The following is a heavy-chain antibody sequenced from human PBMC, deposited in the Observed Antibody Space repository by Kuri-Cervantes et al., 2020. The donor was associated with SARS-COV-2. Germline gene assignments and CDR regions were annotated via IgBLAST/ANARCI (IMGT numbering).Heavy chain of an antibody. CDR2: ISGSGGST. D-gene: IGHD3-22*01. V-gene: IGHV3-23*01. CDR1: GFTFSSYA. CDR3: AKVYGDMYYYDGSGYLD. J-gene: IGHJ4*02. Sequence: GVLKISCAASGFTFSSYAMSWVRQAPGKGREWVSAISGSGGSTYYADSVKGRFTISRDNSKNTLYLPMNSLRAEDTAVYYCAKVYGDMYYYDGSGYLDWGQGTLVTVSS.